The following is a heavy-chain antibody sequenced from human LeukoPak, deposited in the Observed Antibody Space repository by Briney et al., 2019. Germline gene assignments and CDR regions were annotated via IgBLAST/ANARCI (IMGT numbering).Heavy chain of an antibody. J-gene: IGHJ4*02. CDR1: GFTFSSYA. V-gene: IGHV3-23*01. CDR2: ISGSGGST. Sequence: GGSLRLSCTASGFTSGFTFSSYAMNWVRQAPGKGLEWVSGISGSGGSTYYADSVKGRFTISRDNSKNTLYLQMNSLRAEDTAVYYCGPAALWGQGTLVTVSS. D-gene: IGHD2-2*01. CDR3: GPAAL.